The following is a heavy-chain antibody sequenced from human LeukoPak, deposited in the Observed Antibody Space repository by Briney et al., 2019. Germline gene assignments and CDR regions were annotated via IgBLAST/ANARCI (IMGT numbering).Heavy chain of an antibody. CDR2: NYYGSEFYSVST. CDR3: ARLGYCSGGSCYYYYYMDV. Sequence: SETLSLTCTVSGGSISSSIYYWGWIRQSPGKGLEWIGSNYYGSEFYSVSTYYNPSLKSRVTMSGDTSKNQFSLKLSSVTAADTAAYYCARLGYCSGGSCYYYYYMDVWGKGTTVSVSS. D-gene: IGHD2-15*01. J-gene: IGHJ6*03. CDR1: GGSISSSIYY. V-gene: IGHV4-39*07.